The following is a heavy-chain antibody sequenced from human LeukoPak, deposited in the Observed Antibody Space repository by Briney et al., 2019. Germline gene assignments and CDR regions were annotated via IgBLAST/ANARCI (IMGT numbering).Heavy chain of an antibody. CDR3: ARDSSGYLPDY. CDR1: GFTFDVYT. CDR2: ISWDGGST. D-gene: IGHD3-22*01. J-gene: IGHJ4*02. V-gene: IGHV3-43*01. Sequence: GGSLRLSCAASGFTFDVYTMHWVRHAPGKGLEWVSVISWDGGSTYYADSVKGRFTISRDNSKNTLYLQMNSLRAEDTAVYYCARDSSGYLPDYWGQGTLVTVSS.